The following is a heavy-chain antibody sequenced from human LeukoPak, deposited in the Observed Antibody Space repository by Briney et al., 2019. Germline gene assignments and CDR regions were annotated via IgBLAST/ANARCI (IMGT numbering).Heavy chain of an antibody. Sequence: ASVKVSCKASGYTFTSYGISWVRQAPGQGLEWMGWISAYNGNTNYAQKLQGRVTMTTDTSTSTAYMELRSLRSDDTAVYYCARIPSSGWYKFYYYGMDVWGQGTTVTVS. CDR2: ISAYNGNT. CDR3: ARIPSSGWYKFYYYGMDV. V-gene: IGHV1-18*01. CDR1: GYTFTSYG. D-gene: IGHD6-19*01. J-gene: IGHJ6*02.